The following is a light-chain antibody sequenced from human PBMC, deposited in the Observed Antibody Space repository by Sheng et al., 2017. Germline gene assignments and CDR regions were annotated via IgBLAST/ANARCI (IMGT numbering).Light chain of an antibody. Sequence: QSSLRQPPSVSAAPGQKVAISCSGSTSSIDTNFVSWYQLLPGTAPKLLIYDNTERPSGIPDRFSASKSGASATLAISGLQAEDEADYYCQSYDSSLSGSGVFGGGTKLTVL. J-gene: IGLJ3*02. V-gene: IGLV1-51*01. CDR1: TSSIDTNF. CDR3: QSYDSSLSGSGV. CDR2: DNT.